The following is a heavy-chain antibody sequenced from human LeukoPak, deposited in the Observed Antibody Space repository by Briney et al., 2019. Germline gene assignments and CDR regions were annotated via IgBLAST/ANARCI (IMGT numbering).Heavy chain of an antibody. J-gene: IGHJ4*02. Sequence: GGSLRLSCAASGFTFSAHYMSWIRQAPGKGLEWLSYISSSGSALYYADSVKGRFIISRDNAKNSLFLEMNNLRAEDTAVYYCAKDIEEVAGTATDYWGQGTLVTVSS. V-gene: IGHV3-11*04. CDR3: AKDIEEVAGTATDY. CDR1: GFTFSAHY. D-gene: IGHD6-19*01. CDR2: ISSSGSAL.